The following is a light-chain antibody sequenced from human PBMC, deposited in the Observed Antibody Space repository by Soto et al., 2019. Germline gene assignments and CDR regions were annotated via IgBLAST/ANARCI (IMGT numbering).Light chain of an antibody. Sequence: QSVLTQPASVSGSPGQSITISCTGTSSDVGGYNYVSWYQHHPGKAPKLMIYDVTNRPSGVSNRFSGSKSGNTASLTISGLQAEDEADYYCSSYTSSSTVFGGGTKLTVL. CDR2: DVT. CDR1: SSDVGGYNY. CDR3: SSYTSSSTV. V-gene: IGLV2-14*03. J-gene: IGLJ3*02.